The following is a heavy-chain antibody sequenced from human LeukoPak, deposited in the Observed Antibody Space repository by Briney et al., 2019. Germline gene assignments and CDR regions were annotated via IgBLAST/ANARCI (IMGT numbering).Heavy chain of an antibody. D-gene: IGHD3-22*01. J-gene: IGHJ4*02. CDR3: AKDREEDYYDSSGYWDY. Sequence: PGGSLRLSCAASGFTFSSYGMHWARQAPGKGLEWVAVIWYDGSNKYYADSVKGRFTISRDNSKNTLYLQMNSLRAEDTAVYYCAKDREEDYYDSSGYWDYWGQGTLVTVSS. V-gene: IGHV3-33*06. CDR1: GFTFSSYG. CDR2: IWYDGSNK.